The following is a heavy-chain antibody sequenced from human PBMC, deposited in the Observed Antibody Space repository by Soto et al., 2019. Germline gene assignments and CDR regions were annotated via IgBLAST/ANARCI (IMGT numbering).Heavy chain of an antibody. J-gene: IGHJ5*02. Sequence: PAETLSLTCTVSGGTISIGDYYWSWIRQPPGKGLEWIGYIYYSGSTYYNPSLKSRVTISVDTSKNQFSLKLSSVTAADTAVYYCASYYYDSCRPLNWFEPWGQGALVTVSS. CDR1: GGTISIGDYY. CDR3: ASYYYDSCRPLNWFEP. CDR2: IYYSGST. V-gene: IGHV4-30-4*01. D-gene: IGHD3-22*01.